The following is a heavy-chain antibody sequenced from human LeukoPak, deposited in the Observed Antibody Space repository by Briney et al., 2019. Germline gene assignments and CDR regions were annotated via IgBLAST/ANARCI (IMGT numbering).Heavy chain of an antibody. Sequence: GGSLRLSCAASGFTFSSYGMSWVRQAPGKGLEWVSAISGSGGSTYYADSVKGRFTISRDNSKSTLYLQMNSLRAEDTAVYYCAKGSYGYSYGNLDYWGQGTLVTVSS. D-gene: IGHD5-18*01. V-gene: IGHV3-23*01. CDR2: ISGSGGST. J-gene: IGHJ4*02. CDR1: GFTFSSYG. CDR3: AKGSYGYSYGNLDY.